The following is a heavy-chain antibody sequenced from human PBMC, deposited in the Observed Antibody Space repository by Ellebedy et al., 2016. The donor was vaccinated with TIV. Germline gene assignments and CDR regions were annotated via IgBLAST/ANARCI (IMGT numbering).Heavy chain of an antibody. V-gene: IGHV3-7*01. CDR3: ARGGGGIVATIVFYYYGMDV. D-gene: IGHD5-12*01. CDR1: GFTFSSYW. Sequence: GESLKISXAASGFTFSSYWMSWVRQAPGKGLEWVANIKQDGSEKYYVDSVKGRFTISRDNAKNSLYLQMSSLRAEDTAVYYCARGGGGIVATIVFYYYGMDVWGQGTTVTVSS. J-gene: IGHJ6*02. CDR2: IKQDGSEK.